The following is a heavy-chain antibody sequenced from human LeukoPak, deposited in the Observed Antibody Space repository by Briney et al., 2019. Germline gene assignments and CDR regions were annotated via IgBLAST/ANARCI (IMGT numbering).Heavy chain of an antibody. J-gene: IGHJ4*02. D-gene: IGHD3-9*01. CDR3: ARDPHFDWLPSDY. CDR2: MNPNSGNT. CDR1: GYTFTSYD. V-gene: IGHV1-18*01. Sequence: GASVKVSCKAPGYTFTSYDINWVRQATGQGLEWMGWMNPNSGNTNYAQKLQGRVTMTTDTSTSTAYMELRSLRSDDTAVYYCARDPHFDWLPSDYWGQGTLVTVSS.